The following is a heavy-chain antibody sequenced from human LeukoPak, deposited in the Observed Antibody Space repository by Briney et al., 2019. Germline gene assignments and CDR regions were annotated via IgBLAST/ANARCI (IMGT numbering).Heavy chain of an antibody. CDR3: ARSKSCGGDCYAFDI. CDR2: IYISGST. V-gene: IGHV4-61*02. D-gene: IGHD2-21*01. Sequence: SETLSLTCTVSGGSISSGSYYWSWIRQPAGKGLEWIGRIYISGSTSYNPSLKSRVTISVDTSKNQFSLKLSSVTAADTAAYYCARSKSCGGDCYAFDIWGQGTMVTVSS. J-gene: IGHJ3*02. CDR1: GGSISSGSYY.